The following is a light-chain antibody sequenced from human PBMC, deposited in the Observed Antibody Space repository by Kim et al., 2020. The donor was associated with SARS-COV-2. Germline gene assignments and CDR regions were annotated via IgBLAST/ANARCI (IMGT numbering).Light chain of an antibody. Sequence: EIVMTQSPATLSVSPGEGVTLSCRASQSVSSSFLAWYLQKPGQAPRLLIYGASSRAIGIPDRFSGSGSGTDFTLIISRLEPEDSAVYYCQQYGSSALTFGGGTKLEI. V-gene: IGKV3-20*01. J-gene: IGKJ4*01. CDR2: GAS. CDR1: QSVSSSF. CDR3: QQYGSSALT.